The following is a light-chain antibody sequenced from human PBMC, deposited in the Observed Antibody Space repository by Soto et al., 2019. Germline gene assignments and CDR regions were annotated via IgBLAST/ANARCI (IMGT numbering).Light chain of an antibody. V-gene: IGLV2-14*01. CDR1: SSDVGGYNY. J-gene: IGLJ1*01. CDR3: SSYTSSSTLV. CDR2: DVS. Sequence: QSALTQPASVSGSPGQSITISCTGTSSDVGGYNYVSWYQQHPGKAPKLMIYDVSNRPPGVSNRFSGSKSGNTASLTISGLQAEDEAAYYCSSYTSSSTLVFGTGTKVTVL.